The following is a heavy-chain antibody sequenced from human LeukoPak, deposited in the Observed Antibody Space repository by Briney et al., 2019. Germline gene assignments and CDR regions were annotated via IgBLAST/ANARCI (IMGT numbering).Heavy chain of an antibody. J-gene: IGHJ4*02. CDR3: AKNTSGSYFDH. Sequence: GGSLRLSCAASGFTFSDYYMSWIRQAPGKGLEWVSAISGSVSSTNYADSVKGRFTISRDNSKNTLYLQMNSLRAEDTAVYYCAKNTSGSYFDHWGQGTLVTVSS. D-gene: IGHD1-26*01. CDR2: ISGSVSST. CDR1: GFTFSDYY. V-gene: IGHV3-23*01.